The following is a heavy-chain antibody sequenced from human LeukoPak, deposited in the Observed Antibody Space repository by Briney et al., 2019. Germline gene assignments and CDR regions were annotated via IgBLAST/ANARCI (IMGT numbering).Heavy chain of an antibody. CDR2: IIPILGIA. Sequence: ASVKVSCKASGYTFTGYYMHWVRQAPGQGLEWMGWIIPILGIANYAQKFQGRVTITADKSTSTAYMELSSLRSEDTAVYYCARDEAAAGPDYYYYYGMDVWGQGTTVTVSS. J-gene: IGHJ6*02. CDR3: ARDEAAAGPDYYYYYGMDV. D-gene: IGHD6-13*01. CDR1: GYTFTGYY. V-gene: IGHV1-69*10.